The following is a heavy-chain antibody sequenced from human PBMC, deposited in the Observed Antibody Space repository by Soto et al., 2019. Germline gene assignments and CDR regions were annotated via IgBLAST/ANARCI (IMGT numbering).Heavy chain of an antibody. J-gene: IGHJ6*02. CDR1: GYSFTAYG. CDR3: ARDAPPPELRFLEWHNYDYNGMDV. V-gene: IGHV1-18*01. D-gene: IGHD3-3*01. Sequence: QVQVVQSGDEVKETGASVRVSCKTSGYSFTAYGISWVRQAPGQGLEWMGWISCYNGKTKYAQKVQGRVTMTRDTSTRTAHMEVRSLRTDYTDMYCCARDAPPPELRFLEWHNYDYNGMDVWGQGTTVTVSS. CDR2: ISCYNGKT.